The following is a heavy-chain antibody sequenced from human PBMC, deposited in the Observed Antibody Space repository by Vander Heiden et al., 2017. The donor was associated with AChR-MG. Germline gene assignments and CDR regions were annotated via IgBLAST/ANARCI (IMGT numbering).Heavy chain of an antibody. J-gene: IGHJ4*02. CDR1: GLTFSTYG. CDR2: ISYDGSNK. D-gene: IGHD6-19*01. CDR3: ANGRYSSGWYQAEDFDY. V-gene: IGHV3-30*18. Sequence: QVQLVESGGGVVQPGRSLGLSCAASGLTFSTYGMPWVRQAPGKGLEWVAVISYDGSNKYYADSVKGRFTISRDNSKNTLYLQMNSLRAEDTAVYYCANGRYSSGWYQAEDFDYWGQGTLVTVSS.